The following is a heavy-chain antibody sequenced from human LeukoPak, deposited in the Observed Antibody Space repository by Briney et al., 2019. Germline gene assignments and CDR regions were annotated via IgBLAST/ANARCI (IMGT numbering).Heavy chain of an antibody. CDR2: ISGSGGST. V-gene: IGHV3-23*01. CDR1: GFTFSSYA. D-gene: IGHD2/OR15-2a*01. Sequence: GGSLRLSCAASGFTFSSYAMSWVRQAPGKGLEWVSAISGSGGSTYYADSVKGRFTISRDNSKNTLYLQMNSLRAEGTAVYYCARGVCNSDPELSRADAFDIWGQGTMVTVSS. J-gene: IGHJ3*02. CDR3: ARGVCNSDPELSRADAFDI.